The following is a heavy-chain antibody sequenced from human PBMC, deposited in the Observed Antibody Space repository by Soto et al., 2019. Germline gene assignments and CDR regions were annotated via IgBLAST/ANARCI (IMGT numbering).Heavy chain of an antibody. CDR3: ASGITIFGVVTPEFGDY. CDR2: ISSSSSTI. Sequence: GGSLRLSCAASGFTFSSYSMNWVRQAPGKGLEWVSYISSSSSTIYYADSVKGRFTISRDNAKNSLYLQMNSLRAEDTAVYYCASGITIFGVVTPEFGDYWGQGTLVTVSS. J-gene: IGHJ4*02. CDR1: GFTFSSYS. D-gene: IGHD3-3*01. V-gene: IGHV3-48*01.